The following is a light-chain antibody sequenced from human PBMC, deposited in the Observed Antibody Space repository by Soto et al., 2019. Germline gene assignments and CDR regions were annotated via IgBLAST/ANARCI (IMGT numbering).Light chain of an antibody. V-gene: IGKV1-39*01. J-gene: IGKJ1*01. CDR1: QSISSY. CDR2: AAS. CDR3: QQSYSTPRT. Sequence: DIQMTQSPSSLSASVGDRVTITCRPSQSISSYLNWYQQKPGKAPKLLIYAASSLQSVVPSRFSGSGSGTDFTLTISSLQPEDFATYYCQQSYSTPRTFGQGTKVEIK.